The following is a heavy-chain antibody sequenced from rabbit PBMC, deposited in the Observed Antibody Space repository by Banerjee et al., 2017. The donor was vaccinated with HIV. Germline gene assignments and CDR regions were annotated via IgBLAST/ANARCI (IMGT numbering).Heavy chain of an antibody. CDR1: GIDFSSYYY. CDR2: IYTGNGKT. J-gene: IGHJ4*01. CDR3: ARDAGSGAYIDGYFNL. D-gene: IGHD8-1*01. Sequence: QSLEESGGDLVKPGASLTLTCTASGIDFSSYYYMCWVRQAPGKGLEWIGCIYTGNGKTYYASWAKGRFTISKTSSTTVTLQMTSLTVADTATYFCARDAGSGAYIDGYFNLWGQGTLVTVS. V-gene: IGHV1S40*01.